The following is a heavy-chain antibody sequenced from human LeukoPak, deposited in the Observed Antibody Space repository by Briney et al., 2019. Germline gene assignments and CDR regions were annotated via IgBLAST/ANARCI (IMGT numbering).Heavy chain of an antibody. J-gene: IGHJ4*02. V-gene: IGHV3-64D*09. CDR3: VKITSVTGGDC. CDR1: GFTFSAYA. D-gene: IGHD1-1*01. CDR2: ISSNGGSS. Sequence: GGSLRLSCSASGFTFSAYAMYWVRQAPGEGLEYVSGISSNGGSSFYADSVKGRFTISRDNSKNTLYLQMSSLRAEDTAVYYCVKITSVTGGDCWGQGTRLTVSS.